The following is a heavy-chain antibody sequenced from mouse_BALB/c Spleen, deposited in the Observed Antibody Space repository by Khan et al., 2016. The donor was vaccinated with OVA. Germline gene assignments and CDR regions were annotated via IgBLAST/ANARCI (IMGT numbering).Heavy chain of an antibody. CDR1: GYSITSDYA. V-gene: IGHV3-2*02. D-gene: IGHD1-1*01. CDR3: ARKNYYGYAMDY. CDR2: ISYGGSP. J-gene: IGHJ4*01. Sequence: VQLKESGPGLVKPSQSLSLTCTVTGYSITSDYAWDWIRQFPGNKLEWMGYISYGGSPRSNPSLKSRIPITRDTSKNQFVLLLNSVTTEDTATYYCARKNYYGYAMDYWGQGTSVTVSA.